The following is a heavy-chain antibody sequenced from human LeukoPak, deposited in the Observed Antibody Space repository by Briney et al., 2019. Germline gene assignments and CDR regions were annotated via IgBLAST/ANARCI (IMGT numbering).Heavy chain of an antibody. CDR3: AKDKSHDYGDYVDY. CDR2: ISASGGNS. J-gene: IGHJ4*02. D-gene: IGHD4-17*01. V-gene: IGHV3-23*01. Sequence: GGSLRLSCEASGFTFSDSAMSWVRQASGRGLEWVSLISASGGNSYYADSVKGRFTISRDNSKNTLYLQMNSLRAEDTAVYYCAKDKSHDYGDYVDYWGQGTLVTVSS. CDR1: GFTFSDSA.